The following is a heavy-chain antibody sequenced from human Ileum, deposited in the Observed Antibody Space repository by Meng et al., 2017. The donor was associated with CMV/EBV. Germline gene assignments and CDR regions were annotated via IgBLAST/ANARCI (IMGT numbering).Heavy chain of an antibody. CDR1: GFTFSSYA. Sequence: SCAASGFTFSSYAMSWVRQAPGKGLERVSAISGSGASTYYADSVKGRFTISRDNSNNTLYLQMNSLRAEDTAVFYCSKGWRNGMDVWGQGTMVTVSS. CDR2: ISGSGAST. J-gene: IGHJ6*02. D-gene: IGHD3-3*01. V-gene: IGHV3-23*01. CDR3: SKGWRNGMDV.